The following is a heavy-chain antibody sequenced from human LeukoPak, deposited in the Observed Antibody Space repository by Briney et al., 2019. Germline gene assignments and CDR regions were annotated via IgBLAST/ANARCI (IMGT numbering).Heavy chain of an antibody. Sequence: SGGTLRLSCAASGFTFSSYGMSWVRQAPGKGVEWVSSINGNGGSTYYADSVKGRFTISRDNSKSTLYLQMNSLRAEDTAVYYCAKGPIPGFDYWGQGALVTVSS. CDR3: AKGPIPGFDY. CDR2: INGNGGST. V-gene: IGHV3-23*01. J-gene: IGHJ4*02. CDR1: GFTFSSYG.